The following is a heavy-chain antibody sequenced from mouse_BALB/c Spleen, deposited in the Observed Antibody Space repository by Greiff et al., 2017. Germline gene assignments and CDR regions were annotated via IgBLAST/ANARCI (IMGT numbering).Heavy chain of an antibody. D-gene: IGHD2-1*01. CDR2: INPSSGYT. CDR1: GYTFTSYT. CDR3: ARSRGYYGNSYWYFDV. V-gene: IGHV1-4*02. J-gene: IGHJ1*01. Sequence: QVQLQQSAAELARPGASVKMSCKASGYTFTSYTMHWVKQRPGQGPEWIGYINPSSGYTEYTQKFKDKTTLTADKSSSTAYMQLSSLTSEDSAVYYCARSRGYYGNSYWYFDVWGAGTTVTVSS.